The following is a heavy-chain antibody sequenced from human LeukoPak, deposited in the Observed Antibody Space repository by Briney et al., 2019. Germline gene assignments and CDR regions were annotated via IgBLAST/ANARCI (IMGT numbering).Heavy chain of an antibody. J-gene: IGHJ3*02. CDR3: AVPMVRGVILTDAFDI. CDR2: IYHSGST. Sequence: SETLSLTCSVSGYSISSGYYWGWILQPPGKGLEWIVEIYHSGSTNYNPSLKSRVTISVDKSKNQFSLKLSSVTAADTAVYYCAVPMVRGVILTDAFDIWGQGTMVTVSS. CDR1: GYSISSGYY. V-gene: IGHV4-38-2*01. D-gene: IGHD3-10*01.